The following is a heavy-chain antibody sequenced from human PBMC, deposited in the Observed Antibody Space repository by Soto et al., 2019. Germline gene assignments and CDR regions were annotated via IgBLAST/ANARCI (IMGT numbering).Heavy chain of an antibody. V-gene: IGHV3-7*01. CDR3: ATHNYYTFEY. CDR2: IKPDGSDT. J-gene: IGHJ4*02. CDR1: GFTFSASW. Sequence: EVQLVESGGGLVQPGGSLRLSCTASGFTFSASWMTWIRQAPGKGLEWVAQIKPDGSDTSYVDSMRGRFTISRDNSKNSLYLQMDSLRADDTALYYCATHNYYTFEYWGKGTLVSVSS. D-gene: IGHD3-22*01.